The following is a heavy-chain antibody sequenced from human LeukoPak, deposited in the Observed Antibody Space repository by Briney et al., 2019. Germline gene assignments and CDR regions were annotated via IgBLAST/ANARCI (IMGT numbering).Heavy chain of an antibody. CDR2: VNRDGSET. CDR3: ARNNGMDV. CDR1: GFTLSNHW. Sequence: GGSLRLSCAASGFTLSNHWMNWVRQVPGRGPEWVANVNRDGSETYYLDSVKGRFTISKDNAKNSLYLQTNSLRAEDTALYHCARNNGMDVWGQGTTVIVSS. J-gene: IGHJ6*02. V-gene: IGHV3-7*03.